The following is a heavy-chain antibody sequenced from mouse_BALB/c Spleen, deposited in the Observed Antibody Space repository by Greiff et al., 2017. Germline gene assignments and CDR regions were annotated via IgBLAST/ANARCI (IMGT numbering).Heavy chain of an antibody. V-gene: IGHV5-6-5*01. CDR1: GFTFSSYA. Sequence: EVKVEESGGGLVKPGGSLKLSCAASGFTFSSYAMSWVRQTPEKRLEWVASISSGGSTYYPDSVKGRFTISRDNARNILYLQMSSLRSEDTAMYYCARGLIYGNSRGYYFDYWGQGTTLTVSS. CDR3: ARGLIYGNSRGYYFDY. D-gene: IGHD2-1*01. CDR2: ISSGGST. J-gene: IGHJ2*01.